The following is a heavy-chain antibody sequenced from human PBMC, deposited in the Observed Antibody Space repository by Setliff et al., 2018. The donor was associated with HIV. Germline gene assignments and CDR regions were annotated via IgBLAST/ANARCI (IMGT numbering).Heavy chain of an antibody. Sequence: GGSLRLSCAASGLTLGDYGMVWVRPAPGKGLEWVSSISPSSVSFNYADSMKGRGTISRDNAKNSLYLQMNSLRAEDTAVYYCARIALPHCGGDCYDPFDLGGPGTLVTVSS. CDR2: ISPSSVSF. CDR3: ARIALPHCGGDCYDPFDL. D-gene: IGHD2-21*02. CDR1: GLTLGDYG. J-gene: IGHJ4*02. V-gene: IGHV3-21*06.